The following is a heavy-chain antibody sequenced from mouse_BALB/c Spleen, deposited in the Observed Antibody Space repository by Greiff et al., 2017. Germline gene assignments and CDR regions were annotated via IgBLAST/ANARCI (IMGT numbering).Heavy chain of an antibody. D-gene: IGHD2-4*01. Sequence: EVQLVESGGDLVKPGGSLKLSCAASGFTFSSYGMSWVRQTPDKRLEWVATISSGGSYTYYPDSVKGRFTISRDNAKNTLYLQMSSLKSEDTAMYYCARHHYDSFAYWGQGTLVTVSA. CDR1: GFTFSSYG. V-gene: IGHV5-6*01. CDR2: ISSGGSYT. J-gene: IGHJ3*01. CDR3: ARHHYDSFAY.